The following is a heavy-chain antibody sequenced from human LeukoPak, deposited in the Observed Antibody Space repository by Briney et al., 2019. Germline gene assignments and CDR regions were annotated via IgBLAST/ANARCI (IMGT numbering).Heavy chain of an antibody. Sequence: GSSVKVSCKASGGTFSSYAISWVRQAPGQGLEWMGIINPSGFSTRYAQRFQGRVTMTRDTSTSTVYMELSSLRSDDTAVYYCARDKNGVAFSSSCFDYWGQGTLVTVSS. CDR3: ARDKNGVAFSSSCFDY. CDR1: GGTFSSYA. D-gene: IGHD6-13*01. CDR2: INPSGFST. V-gene: IGHV1-46*01. J-gene: IGHJ4*03.